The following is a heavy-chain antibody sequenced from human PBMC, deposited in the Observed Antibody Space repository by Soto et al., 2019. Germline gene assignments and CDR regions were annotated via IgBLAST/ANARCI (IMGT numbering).Heavy chain of an antibody. CDR3: ARGSGYFIY. CDR2: IHPSDSET. V-gene: IGHV5-51*01. D-gene: IGHD3-3*01. Sequence: GESLKISCKGSGYSFTTYWIGWVRQMPGKGLEWMGIIHPSDSETRYSPSFQDQVIISADKSISTAYLQWSSLKASDTAMYYCARGSGYFIYWGQGTPVTVSS. CDR1: GYSFTTYW. J-gene: IGHJ4*02.